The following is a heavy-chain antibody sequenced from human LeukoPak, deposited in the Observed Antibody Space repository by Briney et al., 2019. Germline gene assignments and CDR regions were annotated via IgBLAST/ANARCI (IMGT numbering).Heavy chain of an antibody. J-gene: IGHJ4*02. CDR3: ATSFGSSGYYRFAY. CDR2: IYPSDSDT. D-gene: IGHD3-22*01. CDR1: GYSFTNYW. Sequence: GESLKISCKGSGYSFTNYWIGWVRQIPGKGLEWMWIIYPSDSDTTYSTSFQGHVTISADKSISTAYLQWSSLNASDTAMYYCATSFGSSGYYRFAYWGQGNLVTVSS. V-gene: IGHV5-51*01.